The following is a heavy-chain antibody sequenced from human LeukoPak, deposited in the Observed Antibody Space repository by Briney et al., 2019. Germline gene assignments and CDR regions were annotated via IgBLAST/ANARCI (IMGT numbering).Heavy chain of an antibody. Sequence: PGGSLRLSCATSGFTFSDYYMSWIRQAPGKGLEWLSYISGSGSDINYADSVKGRFTMSRDNAKNSLYLQMNSLRTEDTAVYYCARDTAMVTDAFDIWGQGTMVTVS. D-gene: IGHD5-18*01. CDR1: GFTFSDYY. J-gene: IGHJ3*02. CDR2: ISGSGSDI. V-gene: IGHV3-11*04. CDR3: ARDTAMVTDAFDI.